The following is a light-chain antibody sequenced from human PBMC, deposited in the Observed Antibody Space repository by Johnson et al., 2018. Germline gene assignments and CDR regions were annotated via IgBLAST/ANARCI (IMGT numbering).Light chain of an antibody. CDR3: GTWDSSLSAGNV. Sequence: QSVLTQPPSVSAAPGQKVTISCSGSSSNIGNNYVSWYQQLPGTAPKLLIYENNKRPSGIPDRFSGSKSGTSATLGITGIQTGDEADYYCGTWDSSLSAGNVFGTGPKVTFL. J-gene: IGLJ1*01. CDR1: SSNIGNNY. CDR2: ENN. V-gene: IGLV1-51*02.